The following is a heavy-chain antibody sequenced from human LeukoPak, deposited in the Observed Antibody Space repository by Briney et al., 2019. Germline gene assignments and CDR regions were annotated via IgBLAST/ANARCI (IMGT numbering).Heavy chain of an antibody. CDR2: IKSKTDGGTT. D-gene: IGHD6-19*01. V-gene: IGHV3-15*01. J-gene: IGHJ4*02. CDR3: TTYLHYSGWYRPI. Sequence: GGSLRLSCVASGFTFNNAWMSWVHQAPGKGLEWVGRIKSKTDGGTTDYAAPVKGRFTISRDDSRNTLYLQMNSLKTEDTAVYYCTTYLHYSGWYRPIWGQGTLVTVSS. CDR1: GFTFNNAW.